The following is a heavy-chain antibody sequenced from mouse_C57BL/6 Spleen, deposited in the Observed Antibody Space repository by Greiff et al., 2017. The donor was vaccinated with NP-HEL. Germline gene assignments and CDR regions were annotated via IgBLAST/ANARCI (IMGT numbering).Heavy chain of an antibody. CDR3: ARDDDYDVRGCYAMGY. CDR1: GYSFTGYF. D-gene: IGHD2-4*01. J-gene: IGHJ4*01. V-gene: IGHV1-20*01. CDR2: INPYNGDT. Sequence: VQLQQSGPELVKPGDSVKISCKASGYSFTGYFMNWVMQSHGKSLEWIGRINPYNGDTFYNQKFKGKATLTVDKSSSTAHMELRSLTSEDSAVYYCARDDDYDVRGCYAMGYWGQGTSVTVSS.